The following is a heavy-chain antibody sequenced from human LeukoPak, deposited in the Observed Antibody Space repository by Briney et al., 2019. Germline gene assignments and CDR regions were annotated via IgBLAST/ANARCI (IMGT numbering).Heavy chain of an antibody. D-gene: IGHD5-12*01. J-gene: IGHJ4*02. CDR2: ISAYNGNT. V-gene: IGHV1-18*01. Sequence: ASVKVSCKASGYTFTSYGISWVRQAPGQGLEWMGWISAYNGNTNYAQKFQGRVSMTEDTSTDTAYMELSSLRSDDTAVYYCAAGHGYDYFDYWAQGALVTVSS. CDR1: GYTFTSYG. CDR3: AAGHGYDYFDY.